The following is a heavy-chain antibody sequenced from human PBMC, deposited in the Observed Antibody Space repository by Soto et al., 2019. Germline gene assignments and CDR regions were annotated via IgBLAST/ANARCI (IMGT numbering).Heavy chain of an antibody. D-gene: IGHD1-26*01. CDR3: ARGRTVGATRSSDPFDI. CDR1: GYTFTSYY. V-gene: IGHV1-46*01. Sequence: ASVKVSCKASGYTFTSYYMHWVRQAPGQGLEWMGIINPSGGSTSYAQKFQGRVTMTRDTSTSTVYMELSSLRSEDTAVYYCARGRTVGATRSSDPFDIWGQGTMVTVSS. CDR2: INPSGGST. J-gene: IGHJ3*02.